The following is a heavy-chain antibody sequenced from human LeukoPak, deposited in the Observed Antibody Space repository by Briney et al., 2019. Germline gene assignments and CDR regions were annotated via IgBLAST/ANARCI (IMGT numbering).Heavy chain of an antibody. CDR3: ARGPYYYDSSGSLNWFDP. D-gene: IGHD3-22*01. CDR2: INHSGST. CDR1: GGSFSGYY. Sequence: SETLSLTCAVYGGSFSGYYWSWIRQPPGKGLEWIGEINHSGSTNYNPSLKSRVTISVDTSKNQFSLKLSSVTAADTAVYYCARGPYYYDSSGSLNWFDPWGQGTLVTVSS. J-gene: IGHJ5*02. V-gene: IGHV4-34*01.